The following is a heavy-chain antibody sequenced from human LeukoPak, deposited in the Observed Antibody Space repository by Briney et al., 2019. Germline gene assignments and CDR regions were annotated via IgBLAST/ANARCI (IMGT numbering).Heavy chain of an antibody. V-gene: IGHV4-59*08. CDR2: IYYSGRT. D-gene: IGHD3-10*01. CDR3: ARHLSDSGTYQALWY. CDR1: GGSISSYY. Sequence: PSETLSLTCTVSGGSISSYYWSWIRQPPGKGLEWIGYIYYSGRTKYNPSHKSRVTISVDTSKNQFSLKLSSVTAADTAVYYCARHLSDSGTYQALWYWGQGTLVTVSS. J-gene: IGHJ4*02.